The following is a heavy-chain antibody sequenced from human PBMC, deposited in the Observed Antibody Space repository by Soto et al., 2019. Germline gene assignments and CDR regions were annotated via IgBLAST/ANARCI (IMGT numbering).Heavy chain of an antibody. J-gene: IGHJ4*02. CDR2: IYYSGST. V-gene: IGHV4-39*07. CDR3: AREYTYGSNFFDC. CDR1: GGSISSSSYY. D-gene: IGHD5-18*01. Sequence: PSETLSLTCTVSGGSISSSSYYWGWIRQPPGKGLEWIGCIYYSGSTYYNPSLKSRVIISADTSKNQFSLNLTSVTAADTAVYYCAREYTYGSNFFDCWGQGALVTVSS.